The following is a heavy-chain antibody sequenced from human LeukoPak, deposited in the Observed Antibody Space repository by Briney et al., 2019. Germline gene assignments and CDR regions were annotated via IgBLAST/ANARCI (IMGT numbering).Heavy chain of an antibody. CDR1: GGSISSGGYY. V-gene: IGHV4-31*03. CDR2: IYYSGSI. Sequence: PSQTLSLTCTVSGGSISSGGYYWSWIRQHPEKGLEWIGYIYYSGSIYYNPPLKSRVTISVDTSKNQFSLKLSSVTAADTAVYYCARSYGGTFFDYWGQGTLVTVSS. D-gene: IGHD4-23*01. CDR3: ARSYGGTFFDY. J-gene: IGHJ4*02.